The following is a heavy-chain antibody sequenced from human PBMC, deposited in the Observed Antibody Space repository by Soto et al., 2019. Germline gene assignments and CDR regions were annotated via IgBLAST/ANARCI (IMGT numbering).Heavy chain of an antibody. J-gene: IGHJ4*02. CDR2: IYYSGST. CDR1: GGSISSYY. V-gene: IGHV4-59*08. D-gene: IGHD6-13*01. Sequence: SETLSLTCTVSGGSISSYYWSWIRQPPGKGLEWIGYIYYSGSTNYNPSLKSRVTISVDTSKNQFSLKLSSVTAADTALYYCARHGLMRVAAADLDYWGQGPLVTVSS. CDR3: ARHGLMRVAAADLDY.